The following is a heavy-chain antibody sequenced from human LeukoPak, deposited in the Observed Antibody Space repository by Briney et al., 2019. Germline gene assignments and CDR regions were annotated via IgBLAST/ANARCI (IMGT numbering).Heavy chain of an antibody. Sequence: ASVKVSCKASGYTFTGYYMHWVRQAPGQGLEWMGWINPNSGGTNYAQKFQGRVTMTRDTSISTAYMELSRLRSDDTTVYYCARAPERWYSYGSYTFYYMDVWGKGTTVTVSS. CDR3: ARAPERWYSYGSYTFYYMDV. CDR2: INPNSGGT. V-gene: IGHV1-2*02. J-gene: IGHJ6*03. CDR1: GYTFTGYY. D-gene: IGHD5-18*01.